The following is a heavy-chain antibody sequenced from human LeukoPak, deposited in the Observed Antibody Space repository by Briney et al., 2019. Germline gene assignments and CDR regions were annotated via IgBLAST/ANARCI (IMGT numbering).Heavy chain of an antibody. CDR2: ISGSDGSS. CDR3: AKSLGVGGYTRYKGFDQ. Sequence: GGSLRLSCAASGFTFNSFAMNWVRQAPGKGLEWVSSISGSDGSSHYADFVKGRFTISRDDSKNTLHLQMNSLRAEDTAVYYCAKSLGVGGYTRYKGFDQWGQGTLITVSS. V-gene: IGHV3-23*01. J-gene: IGHJ4*02. D-gene: IGHD3-16*02. CDR1: GFTFNSFA.